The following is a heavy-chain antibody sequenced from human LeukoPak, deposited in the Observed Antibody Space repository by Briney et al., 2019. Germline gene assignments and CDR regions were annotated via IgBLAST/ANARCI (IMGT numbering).Heavy chain of an antibody. Sequence: GGSLRLSCAASGFTFSDYYMSWIRQAPGKGLEWVSYISSSGSTIYYADSVKGRFTISRDNAKNSLYLQMNSLRAEDTAVYYCARAGAYDYVWGSYLDYWGKGTLVTVSS. V-gene: IGHV3-11*01. CDR3: ARAGAYDYVWGSYLDY. D-gene: IGHD3-16*02. CDR2: ISSSGSTI. CDR1: GFTFSDYY. J-gene: IGHJ4*02.